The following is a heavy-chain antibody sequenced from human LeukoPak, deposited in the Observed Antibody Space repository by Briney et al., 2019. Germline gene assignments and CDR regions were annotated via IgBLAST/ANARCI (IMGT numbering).Heavy chain of an antibody. V-gene: IGHV3-74*01. CDR2: INSDGSTT. Sequence: GGSLRLSCAASGFTFSSYWMHWVRQAPGKGLAWVSRINSDGSTTTYADSVKGRFTISRDNAKNTLYLQMNSLRAEDTAVYYCARPGEGFDYWGQGTLVTVSS. J-gene: IGHJ4*02. D-gene: IGHD3-10*01. CDR3: ARPGEGFDY. CDR1: GFTFSSYW.